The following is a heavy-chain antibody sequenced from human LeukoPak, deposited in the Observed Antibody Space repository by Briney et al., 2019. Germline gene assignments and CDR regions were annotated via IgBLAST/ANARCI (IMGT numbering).Heavy chain of an antibody. Sequence: VASVKVSCKASGGTFNSYAISWVRQAPGQGLEWMGGIIPIFGTTNYARKFRGRVTMTRDMSTSTVYMELSSLRSEDTAVYYCARESRMYSSGCLGYWGQGTLVTVSS. CDR3: ARESRMYSSGCLGY. CDR2: IIPIFGTT. J-gene: IGHJ4*02. D-gene: IGHD6-19*01. V-gene: IGHV1-69*05. CDR1: GGTFNSYA.